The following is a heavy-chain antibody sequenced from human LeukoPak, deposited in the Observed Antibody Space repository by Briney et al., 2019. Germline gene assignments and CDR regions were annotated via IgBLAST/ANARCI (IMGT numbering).Heavy chain of an antibody. CDR1: GFTVSSNY. D-gene: IGHD2-2*01. CDR3: AREYCSSTSCSVDY. Sequence: GGSLRLSCAASGFTVSSNYMSWVRRAPGKGLEWVSVIYSGGSTYYADSVKGRFTISRDNSKNTLYLQMNSLRAEDTAVYYCAREYCSSTSCSVDYWGQGTLVTVSS. J-gene: IGHJ4*02. CDR2: IYSGGST. V-gene: IGHV3-66*02.